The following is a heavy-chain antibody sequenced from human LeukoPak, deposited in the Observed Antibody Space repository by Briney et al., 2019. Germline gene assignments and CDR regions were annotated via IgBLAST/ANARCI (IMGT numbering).Heavy chain of an antibody. Sequence: ASVKVSCKASGYTFTGYYMHWVRRAPGQGLEWMGWINPNSGGTNYAQKFQGRVTMTRDTSISTAYMELSRLRSDDTAVYYCAREDTAMVSSFDYWGQGTLVTVSS. CDR2: INPNSGGT. D-gene: IGHD5-18*01. V-gene: IGHV1-2*02. CDR3: AREDTAMVSSFDY. CDR1: GYTFTGYY. J-gene: IGHJ4*02.